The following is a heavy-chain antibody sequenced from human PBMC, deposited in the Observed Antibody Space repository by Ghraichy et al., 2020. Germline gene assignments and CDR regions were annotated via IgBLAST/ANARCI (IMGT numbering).Heavy chain of an antibody. J-gene: IGHJ4*02. CDR1: GFIFSGYW. Sequence: GGSLRLSCAASGFIFSGYWMSWVRQAPGKGLEWVANIKKDGSEKYYVDSVKGQFTISRDNAKNSLYLQMNSLRAEDTAVYYCARDLGGGWYFDYWGQGALVTVSS. CDR2: IKKDGSEK. D-gene: IGHD6-19*01. V-gene: IGHV3-7*01. CDR3: ARDLGGGWYFDY.